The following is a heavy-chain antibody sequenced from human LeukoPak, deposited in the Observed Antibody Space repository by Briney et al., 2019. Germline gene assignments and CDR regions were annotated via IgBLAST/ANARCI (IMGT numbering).Heavy chain of an antibody. Sequence: SETLSLTCTVSGGSISSSSYYWGWIRQPPGKGLEWIGSIYYSGSTNYSPSLKSRVTISVDTSKNQFSLKLSSVTAADTAVYYCARSEYSYGADAFDIWGQGTMVTVSS. J-gene: IGHJ3*02. CDR2: IYYSGST. D-gene: IGHD5-18*01. CDR1: GGSISSSSYY. V-gene: IGHV4-39*07. CDR3: ARSEYSYGADAFDI.